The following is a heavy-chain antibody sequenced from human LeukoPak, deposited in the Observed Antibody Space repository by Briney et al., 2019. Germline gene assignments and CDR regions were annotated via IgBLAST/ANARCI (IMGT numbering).Heavy chain of an antibody. J-gene: IGHJ4*01. CDR3: VIIAAAGTFDY. V-gene: IGHV1-24*01. CDR1: GYTLTELA. D-gene: IGHD6-13*01. Sequence: ASVKVSCKVSGYTLTELAMHWVRQAPGKGREWMGGFDPEYGEIIYAQNLQGRVTMTEDTSTDTAYMELSSLRSDDTAVYYCVIIAAAGTFDYWGHGTLVTVSS. CDR2: FDPEYGEI.